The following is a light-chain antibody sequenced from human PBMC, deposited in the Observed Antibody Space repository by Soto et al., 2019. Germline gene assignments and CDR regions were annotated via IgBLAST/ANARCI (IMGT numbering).Light chain of an antibody. CDR2: DAS. CDR1: QGISTW. V-gene: IGKV1-5*01. Sequence: DIQMTQSPYTLSASVGDRVTITCRASQGISTWLAWYQQKPGTAPKLLIYDASSLESGVPSRFSGSGSGTEFTLTIRRLQPDDYATYYCQQYSSYSRTFGQGTKVEIK. CDR3: QQYSSYSRT. J-gene: IGKJ1*01.